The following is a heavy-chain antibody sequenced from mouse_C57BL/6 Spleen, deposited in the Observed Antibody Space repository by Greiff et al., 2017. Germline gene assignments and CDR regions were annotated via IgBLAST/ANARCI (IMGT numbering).Heavy chain of an antibody. CDR2: ISSGSSAI. CDR1: GFTFSDYD. CDR3: ARRSNYSFAY. J-gene: IGHJ3*01. V-gene: IGHV5-17*01. Sequence: EVKVVESGGGLVKPGGSLKLSCAASGFTFSDYDMHWVRQVPEKGLEWVAYISSGSSAIYYADTVKGRFPFSRHNAKSTLFLQMTRLKSEDTAMYYCARRSNYSFAYWGQGTLVTVSA. D-gene: IGHD2-5*01.